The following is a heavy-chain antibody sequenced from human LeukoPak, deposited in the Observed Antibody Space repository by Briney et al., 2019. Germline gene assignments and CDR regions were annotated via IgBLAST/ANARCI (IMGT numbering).Heavy chain of an antibody. V-gene: IGHV3-15*01. J-gene: IGHJ6*02. Sequence: PGGSLRLSCAASGFSFSNAWMSWVRQAPGKRLKWVGRSRSKTDGGKTDYPAPVKVRITIPRHDSKNTLYLQMSSLKTEDTAVYYCNTAGIVWGQGTTVTVSS. D-gene: IGHD1-14*01. CDR2: SRSKTDGGKT. CDR1: GFSFSNAW. CDR3: NTAGIV.